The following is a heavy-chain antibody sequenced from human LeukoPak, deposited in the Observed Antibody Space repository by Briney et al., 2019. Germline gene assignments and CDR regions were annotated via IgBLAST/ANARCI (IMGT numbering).Heavy chain of an antibody. CDR3: ASVYSSGWNFEY. CDR2: INPDSGGT. V-gene: IGHV1-2*02. J-gene: IGHJ4*02. D-gene: IGHD6-19*01. CDR1: GYTFTGYY. Sequence: VASVKVSCKASGYTFTGYYMHWVRQAPGQGLEWMGWINPDSGGTNYAQKFQGRVTMTRDTSISTAYMELSRLRSDDSAVYYCASVYSSGWNFEYWGQGTLVTVSS.